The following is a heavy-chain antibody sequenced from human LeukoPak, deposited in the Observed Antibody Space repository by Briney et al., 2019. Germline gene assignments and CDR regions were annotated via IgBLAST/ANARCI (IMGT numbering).Heavy chain of an antibody. J-gene: IGHJ4*02. CDR3: ARELYCSGGSCSAFDY. V-gene: IGHV3-21*01. D-gene: IGHD2-15*01. CDR2: ISSSSSYI. CDR1: GFTFSSYS. Sequence: PGGSLRLSCAASGFTFSSYSMNWVRQAPGKGLEWVSSISSSSSYIYYADSVKGRFTISRDNAKNSLYLQMNSLRAEDTAVYYCARELYCSGGSCSAFDYWGQGTLVTVSS.